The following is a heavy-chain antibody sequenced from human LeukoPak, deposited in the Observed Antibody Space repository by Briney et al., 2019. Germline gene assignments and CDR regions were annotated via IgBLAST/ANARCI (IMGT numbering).Heavy chain of an antibody. CDR3: ARGRVVSPFDY. D-gene: IGHD2-21*01. CDR2: ISYTGNT. Sequence: SQTLSLTCTVSGGSISGSGSYWGWIRQPPGKGLEWIGSISYTGNTHYNPSLKSRVTISVDTSKNQFSLKLSSVTAADTAVYYCARGRVVSPFDYWGQGTLVTVSS. CDR1: GGSISGSGSY. J-gene: IGHJ4*02. V-gene: IGHV4-39*07.